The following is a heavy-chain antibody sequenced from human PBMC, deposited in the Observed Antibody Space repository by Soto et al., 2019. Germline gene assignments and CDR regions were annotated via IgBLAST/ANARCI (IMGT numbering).Heavy chain of an antibody. CDR3: SGGSGWLQTD. CDR2: IGHDGRDE. J-gene: IGHJ4*02. D-gene: IGHD6-19*01. V-gene: IGHV3-7*04. Sequence: EVQLVESGGGLVHPGGSLSRSCSDSGFSFNMFWMPWVRQAQGKGLEWVAIIGHDGRDELYADSVKGRFTISRDNVKISLYLQMNSLRVEDTSVYYCSGGSGWLQTDWGQVPRVTVSS. CDR1: GFSFNMFW.